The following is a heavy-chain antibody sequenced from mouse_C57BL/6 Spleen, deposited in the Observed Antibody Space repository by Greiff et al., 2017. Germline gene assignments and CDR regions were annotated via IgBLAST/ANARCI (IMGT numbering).Heavy chain of an antibody. J-gene: IGHJ2*01. Sequence: QVQLQQPGAELVKPGASVKMSCKASGYAFSSYWMNWVKQRPGKGLEWIGEIYPGGGGTNYNGKFKSKATLTVDKSSSPAYMQLSSLTSEDSAVYCWARGSYGNYFDYWGQGTTLTVSS. V-gene: IGHV1-80*01. CDR3: ARGSYGNYFDY. CDR1: GYAFSSYW. CDR2: IYPGGGGT. D-gene: IGHD2-1*01.